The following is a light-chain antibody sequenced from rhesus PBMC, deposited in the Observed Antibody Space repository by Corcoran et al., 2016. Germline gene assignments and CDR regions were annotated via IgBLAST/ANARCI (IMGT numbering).Light chain of an antibody. J-gene: IGKJ2*01. Sequence: DIQMTQSPSSLSVSVGDTVTITCRASQGISSYLNWFQQKPGKAPTFLIYAATSLESGVHSRISGSGSGTDFTLTISSLQPEDFAACYCLQHNRYPYTFGQGTKVEI. CDR1: QGISSY. CDR3: LQHNRYPYT. CDR2: AAT. V-gene: IGKV1-28*03.